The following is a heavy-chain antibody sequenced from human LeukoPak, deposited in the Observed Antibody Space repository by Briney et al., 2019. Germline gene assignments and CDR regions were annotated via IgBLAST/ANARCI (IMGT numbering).Heavy chain of an antibody. CDR2: IYYSGST. Sequence: PSETLSLTCTVSGGSISSHQWSWIRQPPGKGLEWIGNIYYSGSTNYNPSLKSRVIISVDTSKDQFSLKLSPVTAADTAVYYCARVGVDYSGNIIKYFFDYWGQGTLVTVSS. V-gene: IGHV4-59*11. D-gene: IGHD4-23*01. CDR3: ARVGVDYSGNIIKYFFDY. CDR1: GGSISSHQ. J-gene: IGHJ4*02.